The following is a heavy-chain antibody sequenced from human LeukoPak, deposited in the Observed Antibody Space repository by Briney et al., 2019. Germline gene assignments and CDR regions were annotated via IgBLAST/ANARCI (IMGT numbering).Heavy chain of an antibody. Sequence: GGSLRLSCAASGFTFSSYAMSRVREAPGKGLEWVSTISNSDGNTYYADSVKGRFTISRDNSKNTLYLQMNSLTAEDTAIYYCATYRQVLLPFESWGKGTLVTVSS. CDR1: GFTFSSYA. CDR2: ISNSDGNT. D-gene: IGHD2-8*02. V-gene: IGHV3-23*01. CDR3: ATYRQVLLPFES. J-gene: IGHJ4*02.